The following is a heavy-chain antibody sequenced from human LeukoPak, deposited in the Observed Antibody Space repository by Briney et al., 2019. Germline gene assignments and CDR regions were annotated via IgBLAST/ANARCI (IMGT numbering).Heavy chain of an antibody. CDR1: GGTFSSYA. V-gene: IGHV1-69*04. CDR3: ARDRAARRGWFDP. J-gene: IGHJ5*02. D-gene: IGHD6-6*01. CDR2: IIPILGIA. Sequence: SVKVSCKASGGTFSSYAISWVRQAPGQGLEWMGRIIPILGIANYAQKFQGRVTITADKSTSTAYMEVSSLRAEDTAVYYCARDRAARRGWFDPWGQGTLVTVSS.